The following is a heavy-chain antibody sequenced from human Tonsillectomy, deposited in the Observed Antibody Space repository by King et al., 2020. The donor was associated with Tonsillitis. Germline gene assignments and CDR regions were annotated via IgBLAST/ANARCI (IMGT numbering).Heavy chain of an antibody. CDR2: ISVDGSNK. CDR1: GFTFSDYG. V-gene: IGHV3-30*18. CDR3: AKDRFDFWSALGY. Sequence: VQLVEAGGGVVQPGRSLRVSGAASGFTFSDYGMHWVRQAPGKGLEWVAVISVDGSNKYYAAFVKGRFTISRDNSKNTLYLQMNSLRAEDTAMYHCAKDRFDFWSALGYWGRGTLVTVSS. J-gene: IGHJ4*02. D-gene: IGHD3-3*01.